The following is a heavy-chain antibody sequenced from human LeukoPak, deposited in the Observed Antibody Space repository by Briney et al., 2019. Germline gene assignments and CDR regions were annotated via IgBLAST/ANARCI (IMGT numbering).Heavy chain of an antibody. CDR3: ARGSNIRGYSYGQILDAFDI. V-gene: IGHV3-30*02. J-gene: IGHJ3*02. CDR1: GFTFSSYG. CDR2: IRYDGSNK. D-gene: IGHD5-18*01. Sequence: GGSLRLSCAASGFTFSSYGMHWVRQAPGKGLEWVAFIRYDGSNKYYADSVKGRFTISRDNAKNSLYLQMNSLRAEDTAVYYCARGSNIRGYSYGQILDAFDIWGQGTMVTVSS.